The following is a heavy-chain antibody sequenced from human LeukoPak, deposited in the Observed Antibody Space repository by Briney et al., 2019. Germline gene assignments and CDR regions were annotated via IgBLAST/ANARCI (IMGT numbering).Heavy chain of an antibody. D-gene: IGHD5-24*01. J-gene: IGHJ3*02. Sequence: GGSLRLSCAASGFTFSSYGMNWVRQAPGKGLEWVAIIKQDGTEKYYVDSLKGRFTISRDNAKNSLYLQMNSLRAEDTAVYYCARAARGRQLGAFDIWGQGTMITVSS. CDR3: ARAARGRQLGAFDI. CDR1: GFTFSSYG. CDR2: IKQDGTEK. V-gene: IGHV3-7*05.